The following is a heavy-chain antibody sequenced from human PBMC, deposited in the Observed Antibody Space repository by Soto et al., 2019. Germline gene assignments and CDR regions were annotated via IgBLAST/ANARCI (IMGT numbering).Heavy chain of an antibody. CDR3: ARDSNWSPEY. V-gene: IGHV3-48*02. J-gene: IGHJ4*02. Sequence: GGSLRLSCAASGFTFSGYNMNWVRQAPGKGLEWISCIKSDSSGTWYADSVKGRFTMSRDNAKNSLYLQMNSRSEEARAVYLRARDSNWSPEYGGQGTLVSFSS. CDR1: GFTFSGYN. D-gene: IGHD1-1*01. CDR2: IKSDSSGT.